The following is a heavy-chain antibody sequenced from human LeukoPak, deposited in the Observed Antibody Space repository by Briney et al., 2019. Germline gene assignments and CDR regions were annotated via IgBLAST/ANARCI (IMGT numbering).Heavy chain of an antibody. J-gene: IGHJ6*03. CDR3: ARGRGPPNSNRDFYYYYYMDV. CDR1: GYTFTHYA. D-gene: IGHD6-13*01. V-gene: IGHV1-3*03. CDR2: INAANGHT. Sequence: ASVKVSCKASGYTFTHYAIHWVRQAAGQRGEGMGWINAANGHTKYSQEFQDRITITRDTFATTAYMELSNLRSEDMALYYCARGRGPPNSNRDFYYYYYMDVWGTGTTVTVSS.